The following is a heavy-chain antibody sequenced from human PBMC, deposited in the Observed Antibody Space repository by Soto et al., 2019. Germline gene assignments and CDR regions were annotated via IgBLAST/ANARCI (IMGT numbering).Heavy chain of an antibody. CDR1: GGSISSSSYY. D-gene: IGHD7-27*01. J-gene: IGHJ3*02. Sequence: SETLSLTCTVSGGSISSSSYYWGWIRQPPGKGLEWIGSIYCSGSTYYNPSLKRRVTISVDTSKNQFSLKLSSVTAADTAVYYCARAEPGVGAFDIWGQGTMVTVSS. CDR2: IYCSGST. V-gene: IGHV4-39*07. CDR3: ARAEPGVGAFDI.